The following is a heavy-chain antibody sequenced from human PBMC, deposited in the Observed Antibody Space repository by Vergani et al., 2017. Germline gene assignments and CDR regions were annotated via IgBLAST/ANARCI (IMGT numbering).Heavy chain of an antibody. D-gene: IGHD2-2*01. Sequence: QVQLVQSGAEVKKPGASVKVSCKASGYTFTSYDINWVRQATGQGLEWMGWMKPNSGNTGYAQKFKGRVTMTRNTSISTAYMELSSLRSEDTAVYYCARGRRYQLLAWFDPWGRGTLVTVSS. CDR1: GYTFTSYD. V-gene: IGHV1-8*01. J-gene: IGHJ5*02. CDR2: MKPNSGNT. CDR3: ARGRRYQLLAWFDP.